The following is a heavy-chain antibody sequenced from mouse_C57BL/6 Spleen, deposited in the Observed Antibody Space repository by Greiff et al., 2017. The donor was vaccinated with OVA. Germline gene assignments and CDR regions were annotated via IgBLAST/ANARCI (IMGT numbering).Heavy chain of an antibody. V-gene: IGHV1-61*01. Sequence: QVQLQQPGAELVRPGSSVKLSCKASGYTFTSYWMDWVKQRPGQGLEWIGNIYPSDSETHYNQKFKDKATLTVDKSSSTAYMQLSSLTSEDSAVYYCAREDDGYSFADWGQGTLVTVSA. CDR1: GYTFTSYW. J-gene: IGHJ3*01. CDR3: AREDDGYSFAD. D-gene: IGHD2-3*01. CDR2: IYPSDSET.